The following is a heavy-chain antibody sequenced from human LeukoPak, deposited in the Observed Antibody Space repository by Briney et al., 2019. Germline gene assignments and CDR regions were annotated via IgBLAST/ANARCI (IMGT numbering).Heavy chain of an antibody. CDR2: VSYDGDFK. D-gene: IGHD6-19*01. J-gene: IGHJ4*02. CDR1: GFVFSKYA. V-gene: IGHV3-30-3*01. CDR3: ARDPYSHDSSGFSYFLQY. Sequence: GGSLRLSCVGSGFVFSKYAVHWVRQAPGKGLEWVAVVSYDGDFKLYGDSVKGRFTISRDNSQNMLFLQMNDLRPQDAATYFCARDPYSHDSSGFSYFLQYWGQGTVVTVSS.